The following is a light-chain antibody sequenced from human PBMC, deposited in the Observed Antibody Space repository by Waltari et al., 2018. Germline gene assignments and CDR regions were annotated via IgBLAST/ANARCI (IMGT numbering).Light chain of an antibody. CDR2: DVS. CDR3: CSYAGSYSYV. J-gene: IGLJ1*01. Sequence: QSALTQPRSVSGSPGQSVTIFFTGTSRGVGGYNYVSWYQQHPGKAPKLMIYDVSKRPSGVPDRFSGSKSGNTASLTISGLQAEDEADYYCCSYAGSYSYVFGTGTKVTVL. CDR1: SRGVGGYNY. V-gene: IGLV2-11*01.